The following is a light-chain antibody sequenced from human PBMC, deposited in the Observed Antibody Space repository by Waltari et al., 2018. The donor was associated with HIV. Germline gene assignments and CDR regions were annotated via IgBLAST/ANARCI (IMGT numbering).Light chain of an antibody. Sequence: DLQMTQSPPSLSASVGDRVPIACQASQDISNYLNWYQQKPGKAPKLLIYDASNLETGVPSRFSGSGSGADFTLTISSLQPEDIATYYCQQCDDLPLTFGGGTKVEI. CDR2: DAS. J-gene: IGKJ4*01. CDR1: QDISNY. V-gene: IGKV1-33*01. CDR3: QQCDDLPLT.